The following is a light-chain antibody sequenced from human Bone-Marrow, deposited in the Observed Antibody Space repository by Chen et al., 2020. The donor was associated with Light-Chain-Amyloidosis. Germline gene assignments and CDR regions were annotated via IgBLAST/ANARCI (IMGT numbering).Light chain of an antibody. J-gene: IGLJ3*02. V-gene: IGLV6-57*01. Sequence: NFMLTQPHSVSESPGKTVIISCTCSSGSIATNYVQWYQQRPGSSPTTVIYEDEQRPSGVRDPFSGSIDRSSNSASLTISGLKTEDEADYYCQSYQGSSQGVFGGGTKLTVL. CDR1: SGSIATNY. CDR3: QSYQGSSQGV. CDR2: EDE.